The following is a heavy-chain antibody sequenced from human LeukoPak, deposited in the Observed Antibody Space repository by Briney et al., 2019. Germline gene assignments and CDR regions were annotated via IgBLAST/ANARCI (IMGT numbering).Heavy chain of an antibody. D-gene: IGHD3-22*01. CDR3: AKSQYYYDSSGPFDY. Sequence: HSGGSLRLSCAASGFTFSSYAMSWVRQAPGKGLEWVSAISGSGGSTHYADSVKGRFTISRDNSKNTLYLQMNSLRAEDTAVYYCAKSQYYYDSSGPFDYWGQGTLVTVSS. J-gene: IGHJ4*02. CDR2: ISGSGGST. CDR1: GFTFSSYA. V-gene: IGHV3-23*01.